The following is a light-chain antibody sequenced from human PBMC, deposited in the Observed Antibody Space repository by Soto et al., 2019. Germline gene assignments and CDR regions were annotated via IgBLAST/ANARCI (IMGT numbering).Light chain of an antibody. CDR3: QRYASPPYS. CDR1: QSVSSNF. J-gene: IGKJ2*01. CDR2: GAS. V-gene: IGKV3-20*01. Sequence: SVLTQSPGTLYLSPGERATLSCRASQSVSSNFLAWYQQKPGQAPRLLIYGASSRATVVPDRFSGGGSGTDFTLTISRLEPEDFAVYYCQRYASPPYSFGQGTKLEIK.